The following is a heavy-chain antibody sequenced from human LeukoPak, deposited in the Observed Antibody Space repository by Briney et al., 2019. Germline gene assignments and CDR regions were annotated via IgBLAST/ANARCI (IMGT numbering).Heavy chain of an antibody. CDR1: GFTFSSYA. Sequence: NPGGSLRLSCAASGFTFSSYAMSWIRQPPGKGLEWIGYIYYSGSTNYNPSLKSRVTISVDTSKNQFSLKLSSVTAADTAVYYCARVDYDFWSGPRQWFDPWGQGTLVTVSS. V-gene: IGHV4-59*01. J-gene: IGHJ5*02. CDR3: ARVDYDFWSGPRQWFDP. D-gene: IGHD3-3*01. CDR2: IYYSGST.